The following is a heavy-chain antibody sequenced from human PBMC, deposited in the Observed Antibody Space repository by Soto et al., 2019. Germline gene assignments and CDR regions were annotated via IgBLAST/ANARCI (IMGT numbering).Heavy chain of an antibody. CDR2: IGIAGDT. Sequence: EVQLVESGGGLVQPGGSLRLSCAASGFTFSSYDMHWVRQATGKGLEWVSAIGIAGDTYYSASVKGRFTISRGNAKNSLYLQMNSLRAGDTAVYHCARGFYYGMDVWGQGTTVTVSS. J-gene: IGHJ6*02. V-gene: IGHV3-13*01. CDR1: GFTFSSYD. CDR3: ARGFYYGMDV.